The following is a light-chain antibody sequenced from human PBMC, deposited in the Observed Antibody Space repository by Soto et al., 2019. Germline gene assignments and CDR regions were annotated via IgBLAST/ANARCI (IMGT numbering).Light chain of an antibody. J-gene: IGKJ4*01. CDR1: QGISSA. CDR2: DVS. V-gene: IGKV1-13*02. Sequence: AIQLTQSPSSLSASVGDRVTITCRASQGISSALAWYQQKPGKSPNLLIYDVSSLESGVPSRFSVSGSVTDFTLTISSLQPEDFATYYCQQFNTYPALTFGGGTKVEIK. CDR3: QQFNTYPALT.